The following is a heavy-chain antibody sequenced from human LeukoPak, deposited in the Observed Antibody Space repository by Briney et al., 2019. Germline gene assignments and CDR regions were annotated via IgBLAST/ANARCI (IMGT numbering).Heavy chain of an antibody. CDR1: GGSISSSSYY. D-gene: IGHD3-22*01. CDR3: AGHPAYYYDSSGYHDAFDI. CDR2: IYYSGST. Sequence: SETLSLTCTVSGGSISSSSYYWGWIRQPPGKGLEWIGSIYYSGSTYYNPSLKSRVTISVDTSKNQFSLKLSSVTAADTAVYYCAGHPAYYYDSSGYHDAFDIWGQGTMVTVSS. V-gene: IGHV4-39*01. J-gene: IGHJ3*02.